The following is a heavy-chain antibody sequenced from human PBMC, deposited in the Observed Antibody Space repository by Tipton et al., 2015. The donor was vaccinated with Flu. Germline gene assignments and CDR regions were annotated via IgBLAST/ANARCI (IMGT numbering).Heavy chain of an antibody. J-gene: IGHJ4*02. D-gene: IGHD3-22*01. CDR1: GFTFSSYE. Sequence: SLRLSCAASGFTFSSYEMNWVRQAPGKGLEWVSYISSSGSTIYYADSVKGRFTISRDNAKNSLYLQMNSLRAEDTAVYYCAREGGDYYDSSGYYEIHYWGQGTLVTVSS. CDR2: ISSSGSTI. CDR3: AREGGDYYDSSGYYEIHY. V-gene: IGHV3-48*03.